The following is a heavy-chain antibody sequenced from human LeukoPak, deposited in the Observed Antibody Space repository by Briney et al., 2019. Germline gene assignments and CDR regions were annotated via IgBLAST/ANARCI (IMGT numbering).Heavy chain of an antibody. D-gene: IGHD1-26*01. Sequence: ASVKVSCKASGYTFTGYGISWVRQAPGQGLEWMGWISAYNGNTNYAQKLQGRVTMTTDTSTSTAYMELRSLRSDDTAVYYCARAGQTRIVGATPTDYWGQGTLVTVSS. CDR2: ISAYNGNT. CDR1: GYTFTGYG. V-gene: IGHV1-18*01. CDR3: ARAGQTRIVGATPTDY. J-gene: IGHJ4*02.